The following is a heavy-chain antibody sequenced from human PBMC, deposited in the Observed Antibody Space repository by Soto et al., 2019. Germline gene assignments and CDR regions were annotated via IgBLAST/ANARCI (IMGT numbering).Heavy chain of an antibody. CDR1: GFNFANFG. J-gene: IGHJ1*01. CDR3: AKEENQKYDFDH. CDR2: ISRDGRGE. Sequence: QVQLVESGGGVVQPGGSLRLSCVGSGFNFANFGIQWIRQAPGKGLEWVAIISRDGRGEAFADSVKGRFAISKDNSKNTVYRQMTGLRSDDTAVEYCAKEENQKYDFDHGGQGNLVTVST. V-gene: IGHV3-30*18. D-gene: IGHD3-3*01.